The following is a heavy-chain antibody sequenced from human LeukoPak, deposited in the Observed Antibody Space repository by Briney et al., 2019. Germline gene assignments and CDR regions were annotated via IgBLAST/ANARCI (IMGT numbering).Heavy chain of an antibody. CDR3: ASRGSSGYFLPFDY. Sequence: SVKVSCKASGYTFTSYDINWVRQAPGQGLEWMGGIIPIFGTANYAQKFQGRVTITTDESTSTAYMELSSLRSEDTAVYYCASRGSSGYFLPFDYWGQGTLVTVSS. D-gene: IGHD3-22*01. J-gene: IGHJ4*02. V-gene: IGHV1-69*05. CDR2: IIPIFGTA. CDR1: GYTFTSYD.